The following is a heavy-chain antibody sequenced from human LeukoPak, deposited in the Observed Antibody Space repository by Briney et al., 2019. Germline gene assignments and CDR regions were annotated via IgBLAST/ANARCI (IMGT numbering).Heavy chain of an antibody. CDR2: IYYSGST. J-gene: IGHJ4*02. CDR1: GGSISSSSYY. V-gene: IGHV4-39*07. CDR3: ARGLAFDY. Sequence: SETLSLTCTVSGGSISSSSYYWGWIRQPPGKGLEWIGSIYYSGSTYYNPSLKSRVTISVDTSKNQFSLKLSSVTAADTAVYYCARGLAFDYWGQGTLVTVSS.